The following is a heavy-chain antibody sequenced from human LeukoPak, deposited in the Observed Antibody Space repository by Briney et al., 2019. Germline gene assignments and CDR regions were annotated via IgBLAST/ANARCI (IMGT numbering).Heavy chain of an antibody. V-gene: IGHV1-18*01. Sequence: GSSVKVSCKASGGTFSSYAISWVRQAPGQGLEWLGGISAYNGNTNYAQKLQGRVTMTTDTSTSTAYMELRSLRSDDTAVYYCARAWGIAAAGTIDYWGQGTLVTVSS. CDR1: GGTFSSYA. CDR2: ISAYNGNT. J-gene: IGHJ4*02. CDR3: ARAWGIAAAGTIDY. D-gene: IGHD6-13*01.